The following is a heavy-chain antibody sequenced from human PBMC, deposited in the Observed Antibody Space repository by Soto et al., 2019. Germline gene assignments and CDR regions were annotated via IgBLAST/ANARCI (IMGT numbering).Heavy chain of an antibody. D-gene: IGHD4-17*01. CDR3: ASRSYGALTGP. Sequence: GGSLRLSCAASGFTFSSYAMHWVRQAPGKGLEWVAVISYDGSNKYYADSVKGRFTISRDNSKNTLYLQMNSLRAEDTAVYYCASRSYGALTGPWGQGTLVTVSS. J-gene: IGHJ5*02. V-gene: IGHV3-30-3*01. CDR2: ISYDGSNK. CDR1: GFTFSSYA.